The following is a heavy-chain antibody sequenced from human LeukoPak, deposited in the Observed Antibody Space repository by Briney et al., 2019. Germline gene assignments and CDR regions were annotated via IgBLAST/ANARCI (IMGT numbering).Heavy chain of an antibody. CDR2: INYSGST. CDR3: ARYVVYGSGKYYFDY. Sequence: SETLSLTCTVSGGSISSSTYYWGWIRQPPGKGLEWIASINYSGSTYYNPSLKSRVTISVDTSENQFSLKLSSVTAADTAVYYCARYVVYGSGKYYFDYWGQGTLVTVSS. CDR1: GGSISSSTYY. V-gene: IGHV4-39*01. D-gene: IGHD3-10*01. J-gene: IGHJ4*02.